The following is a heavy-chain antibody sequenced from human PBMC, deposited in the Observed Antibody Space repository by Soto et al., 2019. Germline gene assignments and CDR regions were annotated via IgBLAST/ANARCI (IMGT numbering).Heavy chain of an antibody. Sequence: GGSLRLSCTASGFTLSGYAMDWVRQAPGKGLEYVSGISSNGVGTYYANSVQGRFTISRDNSKNTVYLQMGSLRPEDMAVYYCARRARPDFYYMDVWGKGTTVTVSS. CDR1: GFTLSGYA. CDR2: ISSNGVGT. CDR3: ARRARPDFYYMDV. V-gene: IGHV3-64*01. J-gene: IGHJ6*03. D-gene: IGHD6-6*01.